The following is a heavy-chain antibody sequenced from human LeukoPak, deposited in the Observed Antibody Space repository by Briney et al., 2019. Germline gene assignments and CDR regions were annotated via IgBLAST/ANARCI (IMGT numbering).Heavy chain of an antibody. CDR1: GFTVSSNY. V-gene: IGHV3-7*01. J-gene: IGHJ4*02. D-gene: IGHD5-18*01. CDR2: IKQDGSEK. Sequence: GGSLRLSCAASGFTVSSNYMSWVRQAPGKGLEWVANIKQDGSEKYYVDSVKGRFTISRDNAKNSLYLQMNSLRAEDTAVYYCARGGGYSYGYYYFDYWGQGTLVTVSS. CDR3: ARGGGYSYGYYYFDY.